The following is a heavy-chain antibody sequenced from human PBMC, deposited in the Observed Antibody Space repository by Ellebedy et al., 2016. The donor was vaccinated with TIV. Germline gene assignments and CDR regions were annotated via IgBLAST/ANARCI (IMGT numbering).Heavy chain of an antibody. Sequence: AASVKVSCKASGYTFTSYAMNWVRQAPGQGLEWMGWINTNTGNPTYAQAFTGRFVFSLDTSVSTAYLQISSLKAEDTAVYYCARNHYDFLTASAHPPNYWGQGTLVTVSS. D-gene: IGHD3-9*01. V-gene: IGHV7-4-1*02. J-gene: IGHJ4*02. CDR3: ARNHYDFLTASAHPPNY. CDR2: INTNTGNP. CDR1: GYTFTSYA.